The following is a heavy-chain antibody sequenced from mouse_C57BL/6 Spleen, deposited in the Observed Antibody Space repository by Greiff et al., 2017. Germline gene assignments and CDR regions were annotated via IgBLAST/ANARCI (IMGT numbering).Heavy chain of an antibody. V-gene: IGHV5-17*01. Sequence: DVQLVESGGGLVKPGGSLKLSCAASGFTFSDYGMHWVRQAPEKGLEWVAYISSGSSTIYYADTVKGRCTISRDNAKNTLFLQMTSLRSEDTAMYYCASGTRAMDYWGQGTSVTVSS. CDR3: ASGTRAMDY. D-gene: IGHD4-1*01. CDR2: ISSGSSTI. J-gene: IGHJ4*01. CDR1: GFTFSDYG.